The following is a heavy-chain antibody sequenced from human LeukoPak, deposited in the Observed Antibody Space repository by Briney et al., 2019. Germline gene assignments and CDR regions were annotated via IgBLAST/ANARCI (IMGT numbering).Heavy chain of an antibody. CDR2: INSDGSST. V-gene: IGHV3-74*01. J-gene: IGHJ4*02. CDR3: ARVRYCTNGVCYTNFDY. D-gene: IGHD2-8*01. Sequence: GGSLRLSCAASGFTFSSYWVHWVRQAPGKGLVWVSRINSDGSSTSYADSVKGRFTISRDNAKNTLYLRMNSLRAEDTAVYYCARVRYCTNGVCYTNFDYWGQGTLVTVSS. CDR1: GFTFSSYW.